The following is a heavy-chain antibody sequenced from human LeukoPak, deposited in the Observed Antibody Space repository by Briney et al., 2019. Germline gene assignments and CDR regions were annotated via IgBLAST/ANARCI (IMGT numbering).Heavy chain of an antibody. CDR2: ISSSGSTI. Sequence: PGGSLRLSCTASGFSFSSYWMTWVRQAPGKGLEWVSYISSSGSTIYYADSVKGRFTISRDNAKNSLYLQMNSLRAEDTAVYYCARDGLTYYYDSSGYSPLDYWGQGTLVTVSS. CDR1: GFSFSSYW. V-gene: IGHV3-48*03. J-gene: IGHJ4*02. D-gene: IGHD3-22*01. CDR3: ARDGLTYYYDSSGYSPLDY.